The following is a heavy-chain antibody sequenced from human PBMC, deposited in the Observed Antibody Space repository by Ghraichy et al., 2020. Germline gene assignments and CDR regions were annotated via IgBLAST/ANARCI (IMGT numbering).Heavy chain of an antibody. D-gene: IGHD2-15*01. CDR2: ISSSGSTI. J-gene: IGHJ4*02. CDR3: ARGYSVVFDY. Sequence: GGSLRLSCAASGFTFSSYEMNWVRQAPGKGLEWVSYISSSGSTIYYADSVKGRFTISRDNAKNSLYLQMNSLRAEDTGVYYCARGYSVVFDYWGQGTLVTVSS. V-gene: IGHV3-48*03. CDR1: GFTFSSYE.